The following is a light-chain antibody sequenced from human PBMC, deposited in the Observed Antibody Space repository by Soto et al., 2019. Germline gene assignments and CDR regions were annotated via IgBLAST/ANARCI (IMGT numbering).Light chain of an antibody. Sequence: DIQMTQSPSTLSASVGDRVTITCRASQSISTWLAWYQQKPGKAPKLLIYKASSLESGVPSRFSGSESGTEFTLTISSLQPDDFATYYCQQYSAYPYTFGQGTKLEIK. J-gene: IGKJ2*01. CDR2: KAS. CDR1: QSISTW. CDR3: QQYSAYPYT. V-gene: IGKV1-5*03.